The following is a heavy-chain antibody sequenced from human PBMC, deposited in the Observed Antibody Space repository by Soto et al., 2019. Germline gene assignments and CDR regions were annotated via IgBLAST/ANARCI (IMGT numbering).Heavy chain of an antibody. V-gene: IGHV2-5*02. J-gene: IGHJ5*02. CDR1: GFSLTTSGVG. D-gene: IGHD2-21*02. CDR2: IYWDDDK. Sequence: QITLKESGPPLVKPTQTLTLTCTFSGFSLTTSGVGVGWIRQPPGKALEWLALIYWDDDKRYSPSLTSRLTTTKATSNNPVVLTTTNMVPADTATYFCAQPSTAVTCWFDPWGQGTLVTVSS. CDR3: AQPSTAVTCWFDP.